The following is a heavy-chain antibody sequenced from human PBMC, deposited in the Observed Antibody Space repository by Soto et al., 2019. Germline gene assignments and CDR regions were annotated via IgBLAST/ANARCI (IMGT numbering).Heavy chain of an antibody. D-gene: IGHD3-9*01. Sequence: VGSLRLSCTASGFTFSRYSMNWVRQAPGKGLEWVASISSASNDITYADSVKGRFTISRDNAKNSLYLQMNSLRDEDTAVYYCAREVYDILTGQRRIDYWGQGTLVTVSS. V-gene: IGHV3-21*01. CDR1: GFTFSRYS. CDR3: AREVYDILTGQRRIDY. J-gene: IGHJ4*02. CDR2: ISSASNDI.